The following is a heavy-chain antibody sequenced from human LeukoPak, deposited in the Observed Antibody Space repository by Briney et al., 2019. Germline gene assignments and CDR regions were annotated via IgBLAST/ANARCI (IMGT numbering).Heavy chain of an antibody. V-gene: IGHV4-39*07. CDR1: GGSIILRSYY. CDR2: IYYSGST. Sequence: PSQTLCLTFTDSGGSIILRSYYSGCIRPPPGNWLGSIGSIYYSGSTYYNPSLKSRVTISVDTSKNQFSLKLSSVTAADTAVYYCARLPYYYDSSGYFFDYWGQGTLVTVSS. CDR3: ARLPYYYDSSGYFFDY. D-gene: IGHD3-22*01. J-gene: IGHJ4*02.